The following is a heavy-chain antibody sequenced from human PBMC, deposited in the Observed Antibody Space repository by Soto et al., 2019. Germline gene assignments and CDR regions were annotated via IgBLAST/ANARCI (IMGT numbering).Heavy chain of an antibody. CDR2: IHWNDDK. V-gene: IGHV2-5*01. CDR1: GFSLSAYGAR. J-gene: IGHJ5*02. Sequence: SGPTVVNPTQTLTLTCSFSGFSLSAYGARVIWFRQPPGETLEWLALIHWNDDKRYSPYLKSRLTITKDTSKNQVVLTLTNLDPLDTGTYFCAHTKDSSGFLTSWGQGILVTVSS. D-gene: IGHD3-22*01. CDR3: AHTKDSSGFLTS.